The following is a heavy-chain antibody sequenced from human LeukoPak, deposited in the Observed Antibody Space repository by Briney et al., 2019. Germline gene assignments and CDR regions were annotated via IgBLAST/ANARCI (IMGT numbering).Heavy chain of an antibody. CDR2: ISGSGGST. CDR3: AKDPTVAGTSEYFQN. J-gene: IGHJ1*01. V-gene: IGHV3-23*01. D-gene: IGHD6-19*01. Sequence: PGGTLRLSCAASGFTFSSYAMSWVRQAPGKGLEWVSSISGSGGSTYYADSVKGRFTISRDNSKNTLYLQMNSLRAEDTAVYYCAKDPTVAGTSEYFQNWGQGTLVTVSS. CDR1: GFTFSSYA.